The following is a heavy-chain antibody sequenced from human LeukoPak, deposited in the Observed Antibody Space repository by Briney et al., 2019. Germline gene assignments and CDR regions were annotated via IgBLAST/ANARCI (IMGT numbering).Heavy chain of an antibody. CDR1: GFTVSSNY. V-gene: IGHV3-66*01. J-gene: IGHJ3*02. Sequence: GGSLRLSCAASGFTVSSNYMSWVRQAPGKGLEWVSVIYSGGSTYHADSVKGRFTISRDNSKNTLYLQMNSLRDEDTAVYYCARIVAGGAFDMWGQGTIVTVSS. CDR3: ARIVAGGAFDM. D-gene: IGHD1-26*01. CDR2: IYSGGST.